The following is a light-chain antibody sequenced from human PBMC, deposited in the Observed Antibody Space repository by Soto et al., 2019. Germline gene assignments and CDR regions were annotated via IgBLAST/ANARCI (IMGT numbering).Light chain of an antibody. CDR1: SSDVGSYNR. CDR2: EVS. Sequence: QSALTQPPSVSGSPGQSVTISCTGTSSDVGSYNRVSWYQQPPGTAPKLMIYEVSNRHSGVPDRFSGSKSGNTASLTISGLQAEDEADYYCNSYTSSGTYVFGTGTKLTVL. J-gene: IGLJ1*01. CDR3: NSYTSSGTYV. V-gene: IGLV2-18*02.